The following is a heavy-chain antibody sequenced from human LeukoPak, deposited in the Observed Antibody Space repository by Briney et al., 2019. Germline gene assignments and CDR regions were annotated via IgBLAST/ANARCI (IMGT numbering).Heavy chain of an antibody. D-gene: IGHD3-10*01. Sequence: ASVHVSCKASVYTFTSYDINWVRQATGQGLEWMGGMNPISGNTGYAQKFQGRVTMTRNTSISTAYMDLSSLRSEDTAVYYCARGGGLHWFDPWGQGTLVTVSS. J-gene: IGHJ5*02. CDR2: MNPISGNT. CDR1: VYTFTSYD. V-gene: IGHV1-8*01. CDR3: ARGGGLHWFDP.